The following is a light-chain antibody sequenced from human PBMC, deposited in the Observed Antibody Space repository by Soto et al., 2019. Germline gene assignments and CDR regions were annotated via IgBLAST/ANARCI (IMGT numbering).Light chain of an antibody. J-gene: IGKJ5*01. CDR2: DAS. V-gene: IGKV3-11*01. Sequence: ETVLTQSPDTVSLSPGERATLSCRTSQSVSTHLAWYQQRPGQPPRLLIYDASTRATGIPARFSGSGSGTDFTLTISSLEPEDFAVYYCQQYGSSPPITFGQGTRLEIK. CDR1: QSVSTH. CDR3: QQYGSSPPIT.